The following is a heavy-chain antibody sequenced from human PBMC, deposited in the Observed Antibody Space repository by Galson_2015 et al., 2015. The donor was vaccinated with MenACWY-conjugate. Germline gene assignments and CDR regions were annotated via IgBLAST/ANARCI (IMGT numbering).Heavy chain of an antibody. CDR2: ISSSSTYI. V-gene: IGHV3-21*01. CDR1: GFIFSSFT. D-gene: IGHD3-10*01. Sequence: SLRLSCAASGFIFSSFTMNWVRQAPGKGLEWVSSISSSSTYIYYSDSVKGRFTISRDNAKNSLYLQINSLRAEDTAVYYCASSAHYSGSGSPSTVSDYWGQGIPVTVSP. J-gene: IGHJ4*02. CDR3: ASSAHYSGSGSPSTVSDY.